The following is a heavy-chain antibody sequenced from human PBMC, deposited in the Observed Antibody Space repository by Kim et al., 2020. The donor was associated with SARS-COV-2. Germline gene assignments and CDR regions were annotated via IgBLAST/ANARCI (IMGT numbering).Heavy chain of an antibody. CDR2: ISGRGGST. V-gene: IGHV3-23*01. CDR3: AKDQRYSSSWLTHDHYYGIDI. CDR1: GFTFSSYA. D-gene: IGHD6-13*01. J-gene: IGHJ6*02. Sequence: GGSMRLSCAASGFTFSSYAMSWVRQAPGKGLEWVSAISGRGGSTYYADSAKVRFTFSRDNSKNTVYLQMNSLRAEDTAVYYCAKDQRYSSSWLTHDHYYGIDIWGQGTTVTVSS.